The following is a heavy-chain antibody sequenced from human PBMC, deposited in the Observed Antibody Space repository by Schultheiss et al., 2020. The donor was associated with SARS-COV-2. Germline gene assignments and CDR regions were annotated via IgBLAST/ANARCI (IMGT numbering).Heavy chain of an antibody. CDR1: GYTFTGYY. V-gene: IGHV1-46*01. J-gene: IGHJ3*02. CDR2: INPILGIA. CDR3: ATGLGYCSGGSCSEAFDI. Sequence: ASVKVSCKASGYTFTGYYMHWVRQAPGQGLEWMGWINPILGIANYAQKFQGRVTMTRDTSTSTVYMELSSLRSEDTAVYYCATGLGYCSGGSCSEAFDIWGQGTMVTVSS. D-gene: IGHD2-15*01.